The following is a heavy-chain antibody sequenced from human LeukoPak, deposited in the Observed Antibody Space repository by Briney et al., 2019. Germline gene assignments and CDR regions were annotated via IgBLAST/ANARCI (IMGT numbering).Heavy chain of an antibody. J-gene: IGHJ4*02. CDR3: ARDTYYYDSSGYPTGDY. D-gene: IGHD3-22*01. CDR1: GFTFSSYW. Sequence: GGSLRLSCAASGFTFSSYWMSWVRQAPGKGLEWVANIKQDGSEKYYVDSVKGRFTISRDNTKNSLYLQMNSLRAEDTAVYYCARDTYYYDSSGYPTGDYWGQGTLVTVSS. V-gene: IGHV3-7*01. CDR2: IKQDGSEK.